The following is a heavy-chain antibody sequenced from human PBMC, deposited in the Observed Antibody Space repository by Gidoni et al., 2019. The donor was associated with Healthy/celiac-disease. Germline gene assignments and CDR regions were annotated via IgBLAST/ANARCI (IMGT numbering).Heavy chain of an antibody. CDR1: VHSFTSYW. CDR3: ARKGTTLLTEWFDP. J-gene: IGHJ5*02. V-gene: IGHV5-51*01. CDR2: IYTGDSDT. D-gene: IGHD1-1*01. Sequence: EVQLVQSVAEVTTPGGSRQISCKGSVHSFTSYWIGWVRQMPGKGLEWMGIIYTGDSDTRYSPSFQGQVTISAYTSISTDYLHWSSLKASDTAMYYCARKGTTLLTEWFDPWGQGTLVTVSS.